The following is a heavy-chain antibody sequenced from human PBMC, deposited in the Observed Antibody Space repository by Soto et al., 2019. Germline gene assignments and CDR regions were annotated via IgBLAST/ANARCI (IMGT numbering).Heavy chain of an antibody. CDR2: ISYDGSNK. CDR3: AKISIAAAAPTSDY. V-gene: IGHV3-30*18. D-gene: IGHD6-13*01. J-gene: IGHJ4*02. CDR1: GFTFSSYG. Sequence: GGSLRLSCAASGFTFSSYGMHWVRQAPGKGLEWVAVISYDGSNKYYADSVKGRFTISRDNSKNTLYLQMNSLRAEGTAVYYCAKISIAAAAPTSDYWGQGTLVTVSS.